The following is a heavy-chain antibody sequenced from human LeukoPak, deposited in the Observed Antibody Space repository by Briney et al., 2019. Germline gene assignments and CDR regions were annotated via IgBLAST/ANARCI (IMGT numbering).Heavy chain of an antibody. J-gene: IGHJ4*02. Sequence: SETLSLTCTVSGGSISSYYWSWIRQPPGKGLEWIGYIYYSGSTNYNPSLKSRVTISVDTSKNQFSLKLSSVTAADTAVYYCASAGPIPVAALFGYSGEGTPVTVSS. D-gene: IGHD6-19*01. CDR3: ASAGPIPVAALFGY. V-gene: IGHV4-59*12. CDR1: GGSISSYY. CDR2: IYYSGST.